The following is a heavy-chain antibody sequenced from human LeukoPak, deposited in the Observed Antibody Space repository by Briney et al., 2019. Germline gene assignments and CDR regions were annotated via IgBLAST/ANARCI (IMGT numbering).Heavy chain of an antibody. D-gene: IGHD2-15*01. CDR2: ISAYNGNT. J-gene: IGHJ6*02. CDR1: GYTFTSYG. Sequence: GASVKVSCKASGYTFTSYGISWVRQAPGQGLEWMGWISAYNGNTNYAQKLQGRVAMTTDTSTSTAYMELRTLRSDDTAVYYCARDSGCSGGSCYSDYYYGMDVWGQGTTVTVSS. V-gene: IGHV1-18*01. CDR3: ARDSGCSGGSCYSDYYYGMDV.